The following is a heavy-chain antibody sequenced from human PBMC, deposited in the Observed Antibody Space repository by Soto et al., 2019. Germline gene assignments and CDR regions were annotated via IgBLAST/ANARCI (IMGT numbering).Heavy chain of an antibody. CDR2: INPSGGST. V-gene: IGHV1-46*01. Sequence: ASVKVSFKASGYTFTSYYMHWVRQAPGQGLEWMGIINPSGGSTSYAQKFQGRVTMTRDTSTSTVYMELSSLRSEDTAVYYCARESSRYCSGGSCSSGSHNWFDPWGQGTLVTVPQ. J-gene: IGHJ5*02. CDR3: ARESSRYCSGGSCSSGSHNWFDP. D-gene: IGHD2-15*01. CDR1: GYTFTSYY.